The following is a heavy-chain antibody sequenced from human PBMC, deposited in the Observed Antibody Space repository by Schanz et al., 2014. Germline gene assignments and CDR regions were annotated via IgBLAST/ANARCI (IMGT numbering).Heavy chain of an antibody. V-gene: IGHV4-34*01. D-gene: IGHD2-2*01. CDR1: GGSFSGYY. CDR2: INQSGDT. CDR3: ARLYCSTPGCYVSPNGFAKDY. J-gene: IGHJ4*02. Sequence: QVQLQQWGAGLLKPSETLSLTCAVSGGSFSGYYWSWIRQPPDTGLEWIGEINQSGDTNYNPSLKSRVPISVATSNNQFPLKLSSVTAADTAVYYCARLYCSTPGCYVSPNGFAKDYWGQGTLVTVSS.